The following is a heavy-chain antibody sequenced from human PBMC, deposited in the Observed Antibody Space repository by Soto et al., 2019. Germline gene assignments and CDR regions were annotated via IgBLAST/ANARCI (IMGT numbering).Heavy chain of an antibody. CDR2: INPSGGST. V-gene: IGHV1-46*01. CDR3: ATDIVYCSGGSFHGPRHDAFDI. J-gene: IGHJ3*02. Sequence: ASVKVSCKASGYTFTSYYMHWVRRAPGQGLEWMGIINPSGGSTSYAQKFQGRVTMTRDTSTITAYMELSSLRSEDTAVYYCATDIVYCSGGSFHGPRHDAFDIWGQGTMVTVSS. CDR1: GYTFTSYY. D-gene: IGHD2-15*01.